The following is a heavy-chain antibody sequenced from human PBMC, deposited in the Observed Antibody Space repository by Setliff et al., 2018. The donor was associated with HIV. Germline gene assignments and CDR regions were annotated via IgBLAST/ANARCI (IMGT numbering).Heavy chain of an antibody. CDR3: SRVPGPPSYCAGDCYLDF. CDR1: GYPIGSAYY. J-gene: IGHJ4*02. CDR2: VYHDGAT. Sequence: PSETLSLTCAVSGYPIGSAYYWGWIRQPPGKGLEWIGSVYHDGATYYNPSLKSRVSISMDTSTNQFSLRVTSVTVADTAIYYCSRVPGPPSYCAGDCYLDFWGQGTLVTVSS. D-gene: IGHD2-21*02. V-gene: IGHV4-38-2*01.